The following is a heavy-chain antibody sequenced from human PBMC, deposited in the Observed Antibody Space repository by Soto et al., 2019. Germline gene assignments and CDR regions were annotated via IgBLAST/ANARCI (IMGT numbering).Heavy chain of an antibody. D-gene: IGHD1-1*01. V-gene: IGHV4-59*08. CDR2: IYYSGST. Sequence: QVQLQESGPGLVKPSETLSLTCTVSGGSISSYYWSWIQQPPGKGLECIGYIYYSGSTNYNPSLKSRVTISVDTSKNQFSLKLSSVTAADTAVYYCARFITTTYYYMDVWGKGTTVTVSS. J-gene: IGHJ6*03. CDR3: ARFITTTYYYMDV. CDR1: GGSISSYY.